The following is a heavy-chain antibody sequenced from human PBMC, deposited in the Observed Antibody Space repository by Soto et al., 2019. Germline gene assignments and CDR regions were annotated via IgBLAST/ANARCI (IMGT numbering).Heavy chain of an antibody. CDR1: GGSISSYY. J-gene: IGHJ5*02. Sequence: ASETLSLTCTVSGGSISSYYWSWIRQPPGKGLEWIGYIYYSGSTNYNPSLKSRVTISVDTSKNQFSLKLSSVTAAETAVYYCARDFLNWFDPWGQGNLVNVSX. V-gene: IGHV4-59*01. CDR3: ARDFLNWFDP. CDR2: IYYSGST.